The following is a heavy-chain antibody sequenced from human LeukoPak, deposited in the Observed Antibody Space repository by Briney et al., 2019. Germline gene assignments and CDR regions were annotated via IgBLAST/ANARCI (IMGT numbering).Heavy chain of an antibody. V-gene: IGHV4-39*01. J-gene: IGHJ4*02. D-gene: IGHD4-23*01. CDR1: GGSIIRSSYY. CDR3: ARRGRVVIYF. Sequence: SETLSLTCTVSGGSIIRSSYYWGWIRQPPGKGREWIGSIYYSGRTYYNPSPKSRVTISKHTTKNPFSRKASYLTAAPTAMYYCARRGRVVIYFSGQETLVTVSS. CDR2: IYYSGRT.